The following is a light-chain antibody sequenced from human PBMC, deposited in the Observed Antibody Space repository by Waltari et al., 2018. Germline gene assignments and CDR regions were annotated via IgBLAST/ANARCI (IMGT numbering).Light chain of an antibody. CDR2: DAS. J-gene: IGLJ2*01. CDR1: SSDVGGYNL. V-gene: IGLV2-14*03. Sequence: QSALTHPASVSGSPGQSITISCTAISSDVGGYNLVSWYQQHPVKASKLMIDDASNRPSGVSNRFSGSKSGNTASLTISGLQAEDEADYYCSSYTTSNTVVFGGGTKLTVL. CDR3: SSYTTSNTVV.